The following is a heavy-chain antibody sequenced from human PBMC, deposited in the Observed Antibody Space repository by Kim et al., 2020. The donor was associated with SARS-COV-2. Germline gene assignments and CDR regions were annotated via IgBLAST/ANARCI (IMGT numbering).Heavy chain of an antibody. V-gene: IGHV3-48*03. CDR2: ISSSGSTI. CDR1: GFTFSSYE. CDR3: ARGLGWGSGSLGSYNWFDP. D-gene: IGHD3-10*01. Sequence: GGSLRLSCAASGFTFSSYEMNWVRQAPGKGLEWVSYISSSGSTIYYADSVKGRFTISRDNAKNSLYLQMNSLRAEDTAVYYCARGLGWGSGSLGSYNWFDPWGQGTLVTVSS. J-gene: IGHJ5*02.